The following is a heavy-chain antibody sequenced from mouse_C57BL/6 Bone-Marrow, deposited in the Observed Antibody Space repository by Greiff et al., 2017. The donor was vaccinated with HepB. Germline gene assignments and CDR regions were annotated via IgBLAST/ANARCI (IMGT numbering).Heavy chain of an antibody. D-gene: IGHD2-4*01. J-gene: IGHJ2*01. V-gene: IGHV1-61*01. CDR1: GYTFTSYW. Sequence: QQSCKASGYTFTSYWMDWVKPRPGQGLEWIGNIYPSDSETHYKQKIKDKATLTVDKSSSTAYMQLSSLTSEDAAVYYCARGGLRREDFDYWGQGTTLTVSS. CDR3: ARGGLRREDFDY. CDR2: IYPSDSET.